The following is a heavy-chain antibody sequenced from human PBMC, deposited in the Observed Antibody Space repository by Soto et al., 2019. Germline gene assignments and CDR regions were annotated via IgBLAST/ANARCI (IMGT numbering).Heavy chain of an antibody. V-gene: IGHV3-7*05. CDR1: GFTISTYW. CDR3: SRTPRGPYDY. CDR2: IKQDGSDK. J-gene: IGHJ4*02. Sequence: PGGSLRLSCVASGFTISTYWMSWVRQAPGKGLEWVANIKQDGSDKYYVDSVKGRFTISRDNAKNSLYLQMNSLRAADTAVYYCSRTPRGPYDYWGQGTRVTVSS. D-gene: IGHD2-15*01.